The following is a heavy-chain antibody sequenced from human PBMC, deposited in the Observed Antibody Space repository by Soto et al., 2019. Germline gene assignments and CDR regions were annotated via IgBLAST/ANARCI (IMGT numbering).Heavy chain of an antibody. CDR2: IYYSGST. V-gene: IGHV4-30-4*01. CDR1: GGSISSGDYY. Sequence: SLTCTVSGGSISSGDYYWSWIRQPPGKGLEWIGYIYYSGSTYYNPSLKSRVTISVDTSKNQFSLKLSSVTAADTAVYYCARVPDSSGFDYWGQGTLVTVSS. CDR3: ARVPDSSGFDY. J-gene: IGHJ4*02. D-gene: IGHD3-22*01.